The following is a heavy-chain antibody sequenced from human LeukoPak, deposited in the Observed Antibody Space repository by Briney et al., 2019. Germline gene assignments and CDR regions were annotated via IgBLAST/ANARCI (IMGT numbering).Heavy chain of an antibody. CDR2: ISGSGGST. J-gene: IGHJ5*02. D-gene: IGHD3-22*01. CDR3: AKDHSYYYDSSGYYYSWFDP. CDR1: GFTFSSYA. V-gene: IGHV3-23*01. Sequence: GGSLRLSCAASGFTFSSYAMSWVRQAPGKGLEWVSAISGSGGSTYYADSVKGRSTISRGNSKNTLYLQMNSLRAEDTAVYYCAKDHSYYYDSSGYYYSWFDPWGQGTLVTVSS.